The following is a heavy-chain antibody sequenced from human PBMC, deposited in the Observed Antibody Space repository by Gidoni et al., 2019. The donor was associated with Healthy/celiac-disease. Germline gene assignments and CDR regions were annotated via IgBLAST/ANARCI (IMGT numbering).Heavy chain of an antibody. Sequence: QVQRVQSGAEVKKPGASVRVAGKDSGYTFTGDYMQWVGQAPGQGLEWMGWINPNSGGTNYAQKFQGRVTMTRDTSISTAYMELSRLRSDDTAVYYCARGRGYCSGGSCQAYYYYYGMDVWGQGTTVTVSS. CDR2: INPNSGGT. J-gene: IGHJ6*02. CDR1: GYTFTGDY. D-gene: IGHD2-15*01. CDR3: ARGRGYCSGGSCQAYYYYYGMDV. V-gene: IGHV1-2*02.